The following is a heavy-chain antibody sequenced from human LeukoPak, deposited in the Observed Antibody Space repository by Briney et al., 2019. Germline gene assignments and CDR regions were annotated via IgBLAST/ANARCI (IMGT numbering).Heavy chain of an antibody. Sequence: GASVKVSCKASGYTFTSYAMHWVRQAPGQRLEWMGWINAGNGNTKYSQKFQGRVTITRDKSASTAYMELSSLRSEDTAVYYCARIASGYSGYDYWGQGTLVTVSS. CDR1: GYTFTSYA. D-gene: IGHD5-12*01. V-gene: IGHV1-3*01. CDR2: INAGNGNT. J-gene: IGHJ4*02. CDR3: ARIASGYSGYDY.